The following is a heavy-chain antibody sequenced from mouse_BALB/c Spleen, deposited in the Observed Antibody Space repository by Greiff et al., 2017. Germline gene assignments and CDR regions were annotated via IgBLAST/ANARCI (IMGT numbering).Heavy chain of an antibody. D-gene: IGHD6-5*01. Sequence: QVQLQQPGAELVKPGASVKMSCKASGYTFTSYNMHWVKQTPGQGLEWIGAIYPGNGDTSYNQKFKGKATLTADKSSSTAYMKLSSLTSEDSAVYYCARSYPHYAMDYWGQGTSVTVSS. V-gene: IGHV1-12*01. CDR1: GYTFTSYN. CDR2: IYPGNGDT. J-gene: IGHJ4*01. CDR3: ARSYPHYAMDY.